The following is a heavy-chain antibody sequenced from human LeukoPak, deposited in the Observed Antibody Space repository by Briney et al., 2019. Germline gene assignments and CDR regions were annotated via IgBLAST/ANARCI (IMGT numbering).Heavy chain of an antibody. Sequence: SETLSLTCTVSGYSISSGYYWGWIRQSPGKGLEWIGNIYYSGSTYYNSSLKSRVTISVDTSKNQFSLKLSSVTASDTAIYYCASTKLGYSSGWHWGQGTLVTVSS. CDR1: GYSISSGYY. J-gene: IGHJ4*02. V-gene: IGHV4-38-2*02. CDR3: ASTKLGYSSGWH. D-gene: IGHD6-19*01. CDR2: IYYSGST.